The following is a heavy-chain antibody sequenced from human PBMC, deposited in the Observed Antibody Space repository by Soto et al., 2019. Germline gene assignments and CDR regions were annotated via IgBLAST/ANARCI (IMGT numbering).Heavy chain of an antibody. Sequence: ASVKVSCKASGYTFTSYAMHWVRQAPGQRLEWMGWINAGNGNTKYSQKFQGRVTITRDTSASTAYMELSSLRSEDTAVYYCASPSGRRRGYSYGSGDYGMDVWGQGTTVTVSS. V-gene: IGHV1-3*01. CDR3: ASPSGRRRGYSYGSGDYGMDV. D-gene: IGHD5-18*01. J-gene: IGHJ6*02. CDR1: GYTFTSYA. CDR2: INAGNGNT.